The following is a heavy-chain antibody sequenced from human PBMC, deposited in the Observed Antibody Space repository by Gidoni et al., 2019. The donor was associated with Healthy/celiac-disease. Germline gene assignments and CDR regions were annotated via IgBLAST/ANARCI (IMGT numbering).Heavy chain of an antibody. CDR2: IYTSGST. J-gene: IGHJ6*02. Sequence: QLQLQASVPGLVMPSQTLSLTCTVSAGSIISGSYYWSWIRQPAGKGLEWIGRIYTSGSTNYNPALKSRVTISVDTSKNQFSLKLSSVTAADTAVYYCARGTSSSWYFDYYYYYGMDVWGQGTTVTVSS. V-gene: IGHV4-61*02. CDR1: AGSIISGSYY. D-gene: IGHD6-13*01. CDR3: ARGTSSSWYFDYYYYYGMDV.